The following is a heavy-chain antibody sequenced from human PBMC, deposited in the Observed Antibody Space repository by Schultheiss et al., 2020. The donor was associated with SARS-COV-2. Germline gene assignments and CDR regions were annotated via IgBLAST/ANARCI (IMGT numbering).Heavy chain of an antibody. D-gene: IGHD1-7*01. CDR2: IIPIFGTA. V-gene: IGHV1-69*13. Sequence: SVKVSCKASGYTFTSYGISWVRQAPGQGLEWMGGIIPIFGTANYAQKFQGRVTITADESTGTAYMELRSLRSEDTAVYYCARQTGTLALDPWGQGTLVTVSS. J-gene: IGHJ5*02. CDR3: ARQTGTLALDP. CDR1: GYTFTSYG.